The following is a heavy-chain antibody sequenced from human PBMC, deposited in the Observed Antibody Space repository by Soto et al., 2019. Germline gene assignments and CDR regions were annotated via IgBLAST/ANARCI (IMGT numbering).Heavy chain of an antibody. CDR2: VDPSGGST. D-gene: IGHD3-22*01. V-gene: IGHV1-46*01. J-gene: IGHJ3*01. Sequence: GASVKVSCKASGYPFISYYMHWVRQAPGQGLEGMGMVDPSGGSTRFAQNFQDRVTMTSDTSTSTVYMELSSLRSEDTAVYYCATVYFDSSGYGSGDAFAFWGQGTLVAVSS. CDR3: ATVYFDSSGYGSGDAFAF. CDR1: GYPFISYY.